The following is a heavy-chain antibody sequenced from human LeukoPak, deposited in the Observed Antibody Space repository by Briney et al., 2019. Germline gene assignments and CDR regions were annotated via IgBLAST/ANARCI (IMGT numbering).Heavy chain of an antibody. D-gene: IGHD6-13*01. CDR2: INHSGST. J-gene: IGHJ3*02. CDR1: GGSFSGYY. V-gene: IGHV4-34*01. Sequence: PSETLSLTCAVYGGSFSGYYWSWIRQPPGKGLEWIGEINHSGSTNYNPSLKSRVTISVDTSKNQFSLKLSSVTAADTAVYYCARFRSGSSWSDAFDIWGQGTMVTVSS. CDR3: ARFRSGSSWSDAFDI.